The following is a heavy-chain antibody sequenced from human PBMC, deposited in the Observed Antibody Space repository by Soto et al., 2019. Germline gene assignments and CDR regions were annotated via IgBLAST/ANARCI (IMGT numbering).Heavy chain of an antibody. V-gene: IGHV3-33*01. D-gene: IGHD3-22*01. Sequence: QVQLVESGGGVVQPGRSLRLSCAASGFTFSSYGMHWVRQAPGKGLEWVAVIWYDGSNKYYGDSVKGRFTTSRDNSKNTLYLQMNSLRAQDTAVYYCARTERSGYCFDNWGQGTLVTVSS. CDR3: ARTERSGYCFDN. J-gene: IGHJ4*02. CDR1: GFTFSSYG. CDR2: IWYDGSNK.